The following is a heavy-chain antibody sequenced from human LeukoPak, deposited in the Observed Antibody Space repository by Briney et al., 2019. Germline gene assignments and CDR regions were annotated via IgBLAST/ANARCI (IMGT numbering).Heavy chain of an antibody. CDR2: IGGRDSGT. V-gene: IGHV3-23*01. J-gene: IGHJ4*02. D-gene: IGHD3-9*01. CDR1: RFIFSNYA. CDR3: AKWGDYDILTGYYDSDY. Sequence: GASLRLSCAASRFIFSNYAMSWVRQAPGKGLEWVSAIGGRDSGTYYADSVRGRFTVSRDDPKNTLYLQMNTLRAEDTAVYYCAKWGDYDILTGYYDSDYWGQGTLVTVSP.